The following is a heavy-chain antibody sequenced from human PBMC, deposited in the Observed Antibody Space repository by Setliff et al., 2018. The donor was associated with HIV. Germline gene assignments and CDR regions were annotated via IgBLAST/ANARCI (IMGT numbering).Heavy chain of an antibody. CDR1: GGSFSDYY. Sequence: PSETLSLTCALYGGSFSDYYWSWISQPPGMGLEWIGYIYTTGSTYYNPSLKSRVTISVDTSKNQFSLKLYSVTAADTAVYYCARAYFGSGIYYWGQGTLVTVSS. J-gene: IGHJ4*02. CDR3: ARAYFGSGIYY. CDR2: IYTTGST. V-gene: IGHV4-4*09. D-gene: IGHD3-10*01.